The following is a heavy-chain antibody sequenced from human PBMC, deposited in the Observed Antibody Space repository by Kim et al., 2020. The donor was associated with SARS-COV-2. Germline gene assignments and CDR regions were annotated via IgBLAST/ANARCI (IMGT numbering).Heavy chain of an antibody. J-gene: IGHJ6*02. V-gene: IGHV3-30-3*01. CDR1: GFTFSSYA. Sequence: GGSLRLSCAASGFTFSSYAMHWVRQAPGKGLEWVAVISYDGSNKYYADSVKGRFTISRDNSKNTLYLQMNSLRAEDTAVYYCARDVDTRYGMDVWGQGTTVTVSS. CDR3: ARDVDTRYGMDV. D-gene: IGHD5-18*01. CDR2: ISYDGSNK.